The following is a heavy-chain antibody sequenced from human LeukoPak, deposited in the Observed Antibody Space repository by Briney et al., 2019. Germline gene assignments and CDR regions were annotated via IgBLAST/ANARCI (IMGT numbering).Heavy chain of an antibody. J-gene: IGHJ4*02. V-gene: IGHV4-59*08. D-gene: IGHD6-6*01. CDR1: GDSISSDY. CDR3: ARIGSIAAPLDY. CDR2: IYYTGST. Sequence: SETLSLTCTVSGDSISSDYWSWIRQPPGKGLEWIGYIYYTGSTNYNPSLRSRVTISVDTSKNQFSLKLSSVTAADTAVYYCARIGSIAAPLDYWGQGTLVTVSS.